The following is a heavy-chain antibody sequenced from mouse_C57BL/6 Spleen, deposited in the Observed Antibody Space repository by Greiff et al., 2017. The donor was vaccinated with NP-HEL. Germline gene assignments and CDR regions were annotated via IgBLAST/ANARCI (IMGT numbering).Heavy chain of an antibody. D-gene: IGHD2-4*01. V-gene: IGHV1-47*01. Sequence: VKLMESGAELVKPGASVKMSCKASGYTFTTYPIEWMKQNHGKSLEWIGNFHPYNDDTKYNEKFKGKATLTVEKSSSTVYLELSRLTSDDSAVYYCARGHYDYDLFAYWGQGTLVTVSA. CDR3: ARGHYDYDLFAY. CDR2: FHPYNDDT. J-gene: IGHJ3*01. CDR1: GYTFTTYP.